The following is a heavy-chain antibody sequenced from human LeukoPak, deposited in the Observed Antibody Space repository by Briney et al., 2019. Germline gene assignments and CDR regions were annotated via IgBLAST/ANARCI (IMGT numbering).Heavy chain of an antibody. D-gene: IGHD3/OR15-3a*01. J-gene: IGHJ4*02. CDR3: AREWTRTGPFDY. V-gene: IGHV3-33*01. CDR2: IWNDGSNK. Sequence: PGGSLRLSCAASGFTFRSYGLHWGRQAPGKGLEWVALIWNDGSNKYYADSVKGRSTISRDNSKNTLYLQMNRLRAEDTAVYYCAREWTRTGPFDYWGQGTLVTVSS. CDR1: GFTFRSYG.